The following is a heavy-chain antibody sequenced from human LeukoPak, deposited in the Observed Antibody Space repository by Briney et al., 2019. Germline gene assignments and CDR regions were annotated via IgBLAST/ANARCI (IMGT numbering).Heavy chain of an antibody. V-gene: IGHV3-7*03. J-gene: IGHJ4*02. Sequence: PGESLRLSCAASGFTFGNYWMSWVRQTPGKGLEWVANIKQDGSEEYYVGSVKGRFIISRDNAKNSLYLQMNSLRVEDTAVYYCARAKASAMFSSDYWGQGTLVTVSS. D-gene: IGHD5-18*01. CDR3: ARAKASAMFSSDY. CDR2: IKQDGSEE. CDR1: GFTFGNYW.